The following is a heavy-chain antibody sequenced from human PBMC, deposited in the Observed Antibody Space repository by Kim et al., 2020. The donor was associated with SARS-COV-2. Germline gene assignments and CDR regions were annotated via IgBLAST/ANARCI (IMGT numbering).Heavy chain of an antibody. D-gene: IGHD3-9*01. J-gene: IGHJ4*02. CDR2: IYYSGST. Sequence: SETLSLTCTVSGGSISSSSYYWGWIRQPPGKGLEWIGSIYYSGSTYYNPSLKSRVTISVDTSKNQFSLKLSSVTAADTAVYYCARQYFDWLRWGQGTLVTVSS. V-gene: IGHV4-39*01. CDR1: GGSISSSSYY. CDR3: ARQYFDWLR.